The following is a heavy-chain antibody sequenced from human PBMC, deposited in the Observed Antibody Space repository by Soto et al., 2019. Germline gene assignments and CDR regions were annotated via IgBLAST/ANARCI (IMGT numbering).Heavy chain of an antibody. J-gene: IGHJ5*02. CDR1: GFSFTGYY. D-gene: IGHD6-6*01. CDR3: AKDLTRQLAYWLDP. Sequence: ASVKVSYKASGFSFTGYYIHWLRQAPGQGLEWMGWINAHSGGTEYAQKFQGRVTLTRDTSIATAYLTLTSLTSDDTALYYCAKDLTRQLAYWLDPWGQGTQVTVSS. V-gene: IGHV1-2*02. CDR2: INAHSGGT.